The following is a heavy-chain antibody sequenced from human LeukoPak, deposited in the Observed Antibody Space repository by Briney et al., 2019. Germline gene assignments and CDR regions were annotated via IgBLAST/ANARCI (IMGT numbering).Heavy chain of an antibody. D-gene: IGHD3-16*01. CDR3: ARKGVGGELGGFDY. CDR1: GFTFYDYG. J-gene: IGHJ4*02. CDR2: LNRNGDIT. V-gene: IGHV3-20*01. Sequence: PGGSLRLSCAASGFTFYDYGMSWVRHAPGKGLEWVSGLNRNGDITGYADSVKGRFIISRDNAKNSLYLQMNSLRAEDTALYHCARKGVGGELGGFDYWGQGTLVTVSS.